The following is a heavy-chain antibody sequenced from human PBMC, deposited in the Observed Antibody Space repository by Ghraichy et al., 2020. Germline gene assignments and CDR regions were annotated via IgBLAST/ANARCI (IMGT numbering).Heavy chain of an antibody. CDR1: GFTFSSYA. Sequence: GGSLRLSCAASGFTFSSYAMSWVRQAPGKGLEWVSAISGSGGSTYYADSVKGRFTISRDNSKNTLYLQMNSLRAEDTAVYYCAKAPRSFFPIVVVPAAPPQRGNYYYGMDVWGQGTTVTVSS. J-gene: IGHJ6*02. V-gene: IGHV3-23*01. D-gene: IGHD2-2*01. CDR2: ISGSGGST. CDR3: AKAPRSFFPIVVVPAAPPQRGNYYYGMDV.